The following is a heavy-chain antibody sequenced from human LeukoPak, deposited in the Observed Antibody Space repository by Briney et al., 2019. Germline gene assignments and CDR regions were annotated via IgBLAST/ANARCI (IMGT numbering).Heavy chain of an antibody. Sequence: GGSLRLSCAAPGFTFSGSAMHWVRQASGKGLEWVGRIRGKANSYATAYAASVKGRFTISRDDSKNTAYLQMNSLKTEDTAVYYCTRQGARDGYNYYWGQGTLVTVSS. CDR2: IRGKANSYAT. D-gene: IGHD5-24*01. CDR3: TRQGARDGYNYY. CDR1: GFTFSGSA. J-gene: IGHJ4*02. V-gene: IGHV3-73*01.